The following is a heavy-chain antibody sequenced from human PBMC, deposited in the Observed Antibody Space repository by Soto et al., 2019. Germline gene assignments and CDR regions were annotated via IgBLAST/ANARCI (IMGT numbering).Heavy chain of an antibody. D-gene: IGHD2-2*01. V-gene: IGHV4-31*03. CDR2: IYYSGTT. J-gene: IGHJ4*02. Sequence: SETLSLTCSVSGGSVSSDSYYWTWIRQPPGKGLEWIAYIYYSGTTYYNPSLKSRLTISVDTSRNQFSLKLTSLTAADTAIYYCARSSTTFFYFDYWGQGALVTVSS. CDR1: GGSVSSDSYY. CDR3: ARSSTTFFYFDY.